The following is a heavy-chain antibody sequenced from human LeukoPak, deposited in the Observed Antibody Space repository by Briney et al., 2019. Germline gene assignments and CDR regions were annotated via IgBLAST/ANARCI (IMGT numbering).Heavy chain of an antibody. D-gene: IGHD3-3*01. V-gene: IGHV3-30*18. J-gene: IGHJ4*02. CDR2: ISYDGSNK. Sequence: GRSLRLSCAASGFTFSSYGMHWVRQAPGKGLEWVAVISYDGSNKYYADSVKGRFTISRDTSKSTVYLQMNSLRAEDTALYYCAKDRYYDFWSGYYIGDNWGQGTLVTVSS. CDR3: AKDRYYDFWSGYYIGDN. CDR1: GFTFSSYG.